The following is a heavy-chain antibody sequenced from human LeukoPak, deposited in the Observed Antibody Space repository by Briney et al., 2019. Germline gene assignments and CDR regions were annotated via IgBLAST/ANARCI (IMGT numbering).Heavy chain of an antibody. CDR2: ISYDGSDK. D-gene: IGHD6-13*01. V-gene: IGHV3-30-3*01. CDR3: ARDFSIGAADYYFDS. Sequence: GGSLRLSCAASGFTFSTYAMHWVRQAPGKGLEWVAVISYDGSDKYYADSVKGRFTISRDNSKNMLYLQMNALRTEDTAVYYCARDFSIGAADYYFDSWGQGTLVTVSS. CDR1: GFTFSTYA. J-gene: IGHJ4*02.